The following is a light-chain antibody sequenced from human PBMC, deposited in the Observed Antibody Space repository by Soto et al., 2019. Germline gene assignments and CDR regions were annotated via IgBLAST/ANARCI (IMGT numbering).Light chain of an antibody. CDR1: QSISTY. CDR3: QQSFNTPLT. J-gene: IGKJ4*01. CDR2: AAS. Sequence: DIQMTQSPSALSAVVGDRVTITCRASQSISTYVNWYQQKPGKAPELLIYAASTLQSGVPSRFSGSGSGTDFTLTINSLQPEDFATFYCQQSFNTPLTFGGGTKVDIK. V-gene: IGKV1-39*01.